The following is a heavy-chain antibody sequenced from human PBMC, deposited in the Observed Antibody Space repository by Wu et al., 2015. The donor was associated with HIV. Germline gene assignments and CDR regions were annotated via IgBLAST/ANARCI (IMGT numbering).Heavy chain of an antibody. D-gene: IGHD4-23*01. CDR3: AKEGGPSVFFGAGNALGAFDV. CDR1: GAPISSGSYY. J-gene: IGHJ3*01. CDR2: MYSSGST. Sequence: QVQLQQSGPGLVNPSQTLSLTCSVSGAPISSGSYYWSWIRQSAGKGLEWVGYMYSSGSTKYNPSLMGRVTISVETAKNQFSLKLRSVTAADTAIYYCAKEGGPSVFFGAGNALGAFDVWGQGTMVTVSS. V-gene: IGHV4-61*09.